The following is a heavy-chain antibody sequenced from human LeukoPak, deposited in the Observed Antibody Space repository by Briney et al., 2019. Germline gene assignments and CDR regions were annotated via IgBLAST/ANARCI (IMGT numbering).Heavy chain of an antibody. CDR3: VRGRYYGFSGDS. CDR2: IYSGAA. V-gene: IGHV4-31*03. Sequence: SQTLSLTCTVSGGSIGNDGYYWNWLRQHPGRGLEWIAFIYSGAASYNPSLKSRVTISVDTSTNQFSLKLTSVTAADTAVYFCVRGRYYGFSGDSWGQGTLVTVSS. J-gene: IGHJ4*02. CDR1: GGSIGNDGYY. D-gene: IGHD3-10*01.